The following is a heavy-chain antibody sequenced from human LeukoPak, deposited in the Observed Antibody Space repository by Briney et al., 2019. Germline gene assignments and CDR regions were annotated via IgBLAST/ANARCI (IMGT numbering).Heavy chain of an antibody. J-gene: IGHJ6*02. CDR3: ARAYSSSWSRSGMDV. D-gene: IGHD6-13*01. Sequence: GGSLRLSCAASGFTVSSNYMSWVRQAPGKGLEWVANIKQDGSEKYYVDSVKGRFTISRDNAKNSLYLQMNSLRAEDTAVYYCARAYSSSWSRSGMDVWGQGTTVTVSS. CDR1: GFTVSSNY. CDR2: IKQDGSEK. V-gene: IGHV3-7*01.